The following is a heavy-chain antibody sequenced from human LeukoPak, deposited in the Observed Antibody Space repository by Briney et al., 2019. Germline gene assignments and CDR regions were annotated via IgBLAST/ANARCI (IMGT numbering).Heavy chain of an antibody. D-gene: IGHD1/OR15-1a*01. Sequence: GESLKISCKGSGYSFTSYWIGWVRQMPGKGLEWTGIIFPGDSDTTYSPSLQGQVTISADKSINTAYLQWSSLRASDTAMYYCATSESQTKFDYWGQGTLVTVSS. J-gene: IGHJ4*02. CDR2: IFPGDSDT. V-gene: IGHV5-51*01. CDR3: ATSESQTKFDY. CDR1: GYSFTSYW.